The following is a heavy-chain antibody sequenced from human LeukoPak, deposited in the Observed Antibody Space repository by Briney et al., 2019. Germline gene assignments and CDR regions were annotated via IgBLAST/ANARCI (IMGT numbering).Heavy chain of an antibody. CDR2: IKEDGSES. D-gene: IGHD4-23*01. CDR1: GFNFGEFW. CDR3: ARERSTVAPPHPFDY. Sequence: GGSLRLSCAASGFNFGEFWMAWVRQTPGMGLEWVADIKEDGSESFYVDSVKGRFTISRDNSKNTLYLQMNSLRAEDTAVYYCARERSTVAPPHPFDYWGQGTLVTVSS. V-gene: IGHV3-7*01. J-gene: IGHJ4*02.